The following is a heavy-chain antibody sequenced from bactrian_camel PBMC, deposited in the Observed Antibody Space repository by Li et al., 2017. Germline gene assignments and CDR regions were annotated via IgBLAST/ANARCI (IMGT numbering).Heavy chain of an antibody. CDR2: IDVYGTT. Sequence: HVQLVESGGGSVQPGGSLRLSCAASGNAGSAGCMGWFRQAPGKEREGVAAIDVYGTTSYADSVKGRFTISKDNAKNTLYLQMNNLKPEDTAMYYCAADSTLCGHSAGFRNRGQGTQVTVS. CDR1: GNAGSAGC. CDR3: AADSTLCGHSAGFRN. J-gene: IGHJ4*01. V-gene: IGHV3S53*01. D-gene: IGHD1*01.